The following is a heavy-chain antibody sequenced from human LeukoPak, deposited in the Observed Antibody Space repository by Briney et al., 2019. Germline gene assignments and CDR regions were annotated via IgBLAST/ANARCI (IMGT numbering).Heavy chain of an antibody. J-gene: IGHJ4*02. CDR3: ARGARAGYNLEPFDY. CDR2: ILYSGST. V-gene: IGHV4-39*07. CDR1: GGSISGSSVY. D-gene: IGHD5-24*01. Sequence: SETLSLTCTVSGGSISGSSVYWAWIRQPPGKGLEWIGSILYSGSTYYNPSLKSRVTISVDTSKNQFSLKLSSVTAADTAVYYCARGARAGYNLEPFDYWGQGTLVTVSS.